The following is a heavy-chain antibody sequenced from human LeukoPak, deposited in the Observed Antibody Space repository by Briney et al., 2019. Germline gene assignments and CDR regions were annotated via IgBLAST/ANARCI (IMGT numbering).Heavy chain of an antibody. V-gene: IGHV3-53*01. CDR3: ARRGIAPAYFDY. CDR2: IYSGGST. Sequence: GGSLRLSCAASGFTVSSNYMSWVRQAPGKGLEWVSVIYSGGSTYYADSVEGRFTISRDNSKNTLYLQMNSLGAEDTAVYYCARRGIAPAYFDYWGQGTLVTVSS. CDR1: GFTVSSNY. D-gene: IGHD6-13*01. J-gene: IGHJ4*02.